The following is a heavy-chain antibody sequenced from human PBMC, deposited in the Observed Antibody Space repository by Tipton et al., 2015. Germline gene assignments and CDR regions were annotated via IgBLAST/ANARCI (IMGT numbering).Heavy chain of an antibody. V-gene: IGHV1-18*01. CDR2: INAYNGNT. J-gene: IGHJ4*02. CDR1: GYTFTSYG. D-gene: IGHD3-10*01. CDR3: ARDPYYYYGSGSYYSGPYFDY. Sequence: QSGAEGKKPRASVKVSCKASGYTFTSYGISWVRQAPGQGLEWMGWINAYNGNTNYAQKLQGRVTMTTDTSTSTAYMELRSLRSDDTAVYYCARDPYYYYGSGSYYSGPYFDYWGQGTLVTVSS.